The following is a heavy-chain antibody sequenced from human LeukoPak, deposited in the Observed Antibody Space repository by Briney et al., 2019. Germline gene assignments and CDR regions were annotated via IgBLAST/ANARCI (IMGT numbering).Heavy chain of an antibody. CDR2: IYYSGST. D-gene: IGHD3-10*01. CDR1: GGSISSGGYY. J-gene: IGHJ4*02. Sequence: SETLSLTCTVSGGSISSGGYYWSWIRQHPGKGLEWIGYIYYSGSTYYNPSLKSRVTISVDTSKNQFSLKLSSVTAADTAVYYCARVMGDGWFGDLFYYFDYWGQGTLVTVSS. V-gene: IGHV4-31*03. CDR3: ARVMGDGWFGDLFYYFDY.